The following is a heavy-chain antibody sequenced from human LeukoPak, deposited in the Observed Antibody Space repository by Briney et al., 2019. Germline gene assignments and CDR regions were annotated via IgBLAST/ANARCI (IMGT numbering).Heavy chain of an antibody. V-gene: IGHV3-30*02. CDR3: AKEGIDSFAIFGVVKAYYYYGMDV. J-gene: IGHJ6*02. D-gene: IGHD3-3*01. Sequence: GGSLRLSCAASGFTFSSYSIEWVRQAPGRGLEWDAVIRYERSNKNYADSGKDRFTIPRHNPKNTLYLQMNSPLAEDTDVYNCAKEGIDSFAIFGVVKAYYYYGMDVWGQGTTVTVSS. CDR1: GFTFSSYS. CDR2: IRYERSNK.